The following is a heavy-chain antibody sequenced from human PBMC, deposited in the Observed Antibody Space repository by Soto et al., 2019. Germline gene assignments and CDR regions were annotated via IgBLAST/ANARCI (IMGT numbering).Heavy chain of an antibody. J-gene: IGHJ6*02. Sequence: ASVKVSCKASGGTFSSYAISWVRQAPGQGLEWMGGIIPIFGTANYAQKFQGRVTITADESTSTAYMELSSLRSEDTAVYYCARSPSSPGRSSPNYDFWSNIDYYYYGMDVWGQGTTVTVSS. V-gene: IGHV1-69*13. D-gene: IGHD3-3*01. CDR1: GGTFSSYA. CDR2: IIPIFGTA. CDR3: ARSPSSPGRSSPNYDFWSNIDYYYYGMDV.